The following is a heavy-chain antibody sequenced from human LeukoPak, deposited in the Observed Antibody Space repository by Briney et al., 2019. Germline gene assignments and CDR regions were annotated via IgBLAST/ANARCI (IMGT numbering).Heavy chain of an antibody. V-gene: IGHV3-7*01. D-gene: IGHD2-8*01. J-gene: IGHJ6*02. CDR1: DFTFRGYW. CDR3: ARDPANGALDI. Sequence: GPLRLPCEAFDFTFRGYWMCWVRRALGKGLGWVANIKEDGSEKYYVDSVKGRFIISRDNADNTLSLEMNSLRAEDTAVYYCARDPANGALDIWGQGTTVTVSS. CDR2: IKEDGSEK.